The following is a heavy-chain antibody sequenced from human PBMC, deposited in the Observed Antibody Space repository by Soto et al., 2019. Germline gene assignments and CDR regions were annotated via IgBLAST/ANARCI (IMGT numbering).Heavy chain of an antibody. CDR3: AREDIVGATPDY. CDR1: GFTVSTKY. J-gene: IGHJ4*02. D-gene: IGHD1-26*01. CDR2: IYSGGST. V-gene: IGHV3-66*01. Sequence: PGGSLRLSCAASGFTVSTKYMSWVRQAPGKGLEWVSVIYSGGSTFYADSVRGRFTISRDNAKDSLYLQMSSLGDDDTAVYYCAREDIVGATPDYWGQGTLVTVSS.